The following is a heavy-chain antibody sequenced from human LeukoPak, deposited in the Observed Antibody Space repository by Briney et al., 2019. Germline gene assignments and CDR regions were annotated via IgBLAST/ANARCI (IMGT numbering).Heavy chain of an antibody. V-gene: IGHV3-33*01. CDR3: ARGYSYVYPIDY. CDR1: GFTFSSYG. D-gene: IGHD5-18*01. CDR2: IWYDGSNK. Sequence: GGSLRLSCAASGFTFSSYGMHWVRQAPGKGLEWVAVIWYDGSNKYYADSVKGRFTISRDNSKNTLYLQMNSLRAEDTAVYYCARGYSYVYPIDYWGQETLVTVSS. J-gene: IGHJ4*02.